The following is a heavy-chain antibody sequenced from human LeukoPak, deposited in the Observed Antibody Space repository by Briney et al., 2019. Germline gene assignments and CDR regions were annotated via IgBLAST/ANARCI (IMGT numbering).Heavy chain of an antibody. CDR3: ATKQWLAPPPDS. Sequence: GGSLRLSCAASGFTFSNYWMLWARQAPGKGLESVSRINTDGTVKTYADSVKGRFTVSRDNADNTMFLQMNSVRDEDTAVYYCATKQWLAPPPDSWGQGTPVTVSS. CDR1: GFTFSNYW. D-gene: IGHD6-19*01. J-gene: IGHJ4*02. CDR2: INTDGTVK. V-gene: IGHV3-74*01.